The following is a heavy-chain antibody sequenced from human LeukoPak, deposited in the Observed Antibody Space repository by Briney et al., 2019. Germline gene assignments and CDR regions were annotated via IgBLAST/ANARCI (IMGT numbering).Heavy chain of an antibody. CDR3: ARVIGDSSGYYYEYFDY. CDR1: GGSISSHY. V-gene: IGHV4-59*11. D-gene: IGHD3-22*01. Sequence: SETLSLTCIVSGGSISSHYWSWIRQPPGKGLEWIGYIYYSGSTNYNPSLKSRVTISVDTSKNQFSLKLSSVTAADTAVYYCARVIGDSSGYYYEYFDYWGQGTLVTVSS. CDR2: IYYSGST. J-gene: IGHJ4*02.